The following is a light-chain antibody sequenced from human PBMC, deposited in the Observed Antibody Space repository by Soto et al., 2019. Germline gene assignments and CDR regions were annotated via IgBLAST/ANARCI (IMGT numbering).Light chain of an antibody. J-gene: IGKJ4*01. Sequence: EIVLTQSPATLSVSPGERATLSCRASLSVSSNLAWYQQKPGQAPRLLIYGASTRATGIPARFSGSGSVTEFTLTICSLEPEDFAVYYCQQRSNWPPTFGGGTKVDIK. CDR2: GAS. V-gene: IGKV3-11*01. CDR3: QQRSNWPPT. CDR1: LSVSSN.